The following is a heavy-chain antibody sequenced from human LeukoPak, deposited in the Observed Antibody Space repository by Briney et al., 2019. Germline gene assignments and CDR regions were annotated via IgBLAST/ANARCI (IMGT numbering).Heavy chain of an antibody. Sequence: GGSLRLSCAASGFTFRNYGMQWVRQTPGKGLEWVTLISYDGSDKYYADSVKGRFSISRDNSKNTLYLQMNSLGAEDTAVYYCASLRSGSGTFYNDYWGQGTLVTVSS. CDR2: ISYDGSDK. D-gene: IGHD3-10*01. CDR3: ASLRSGSGTFYNDY. V-gene: IGHV3-30*03. CDR1: GFTFRNYG. J-gene: IGHJ4*02.